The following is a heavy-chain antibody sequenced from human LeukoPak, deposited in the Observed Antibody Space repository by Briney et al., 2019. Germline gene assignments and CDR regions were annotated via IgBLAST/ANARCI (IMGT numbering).Heavy chain of an antibody. Sequence: QPGGSLKLSCAASGFTFSSYAMSWVRQAPGKGLEWVSAISGSGGSTYYADSVKGRFTISRDNSKNTLYLQMNSLRAEDTAVYYCAKDLGSYYDFDYWGQGTLVTVSS. CDR2: ISGSGGST. J-gene: IGHJ4*02. CDR1: GFTFSSYA. D-gene: IGHD1-26*01. CDR3: AKDLGSYYDFDY. V-gene: IGHV3-23*01.